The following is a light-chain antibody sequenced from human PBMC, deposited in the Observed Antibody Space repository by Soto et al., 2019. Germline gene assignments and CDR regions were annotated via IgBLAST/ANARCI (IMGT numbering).Light chain of an antibody. CDR1: QSVSSS. J-gene: IGKJ4*01. V-gene: IGKV3-15*01. Sequence: EIVMTQSPATLSVSPGDRATLSCRASQSVSSSLAWYQQIPGQAPRLLIYDASTRATGIPARFGGSGSGTEFTLTISSLQSEDFAVYYCQQYNNWPPLIFGGGTKVELK. CDR2: DAS. CDR3: QQYNNWPPLI.